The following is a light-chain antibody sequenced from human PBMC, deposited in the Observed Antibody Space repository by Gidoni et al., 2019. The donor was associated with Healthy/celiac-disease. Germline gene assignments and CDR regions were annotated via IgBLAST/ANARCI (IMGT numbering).Light chain of an antibody. V-gene: IGKV1-5*03. J-gene: IGKJ1*01. CDR1: QSISSW. CDR2: KAS. CDR3: QQYNSYSGT. Sequence: IQMTQSPSTLSASVGDRVTITCRASQSISSWLTWYQQKPGKAPKLLIYKASSLESGVPSRFSGSGSGKDFTLTIRRLQPDDFATYYCQQYNSYSGTFGQGTKVEIK.